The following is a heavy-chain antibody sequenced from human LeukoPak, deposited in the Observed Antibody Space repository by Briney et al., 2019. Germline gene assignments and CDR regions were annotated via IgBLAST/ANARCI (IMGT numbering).Heavy chain of an antibody. CDR3: ARLITMVRGVIINSWFDP. CDR1: GGSINNSSYY. CDR2: IYYSGST. Sequence: PSETLSLTCTVSGGSINNSSYYWSWIRQPPGKGLEWIGYIYYSGSTNYNPSLKSRVTMSVDTSKNQFSLKLSSVTAADMAVYYCARLITMVRGVIINSWFDPWGQGTLVTVSS. D-gene: IGHD3-10*01. J-gene: IGHJ5*02. V-gene: IGHV4-61*05.